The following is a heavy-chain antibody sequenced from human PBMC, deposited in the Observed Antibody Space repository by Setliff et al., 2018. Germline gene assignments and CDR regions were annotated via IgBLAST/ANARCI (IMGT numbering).Heavy chain of an antibody. CDR3: ARDHYYDSSGYYVS. D-gene: IGHD3-22*01. CDR2: ISASNGNT. V-gene: IGHV1-18*04. Sequence: ASVKVSCKASGYTFTSFGLSWVRQAPGQGLEWLGWISASNGNTNSAHKFQDRVTMTTDTSTNTAYMELRSLRSDDTAVYYCARDHYYDSSGYYVSWGQGTLVTVSS. CDR1: GYTFTSFG. J-gene: IGHJ4*02.